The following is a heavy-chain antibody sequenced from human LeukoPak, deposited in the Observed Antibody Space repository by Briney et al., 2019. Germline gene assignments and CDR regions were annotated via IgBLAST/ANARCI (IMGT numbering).Heavy chain of an antibody. CDR2: TASRGSPT. Sequence: PGWSLTLASETSGFTFSSYEVSWVRQAPGKGQEWLSYTASRGSPTFYADSVQGRFIISRDNAKNSLFLQMNSLRVEDTAVYYCVREDEHDAFDIWGQGTMVTVSS. J-gene: IGHJ3*02. V-gene: IGHV3-48*03. D-gene: IGHD1/OR15-1a*01. CDR1: GFTFSSYE. CDR3: VREDEHDAFDI.